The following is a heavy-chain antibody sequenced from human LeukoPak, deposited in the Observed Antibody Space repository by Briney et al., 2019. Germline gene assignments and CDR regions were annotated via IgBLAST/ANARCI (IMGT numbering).Heavy chain of an antibody. CDR3: ARAVIPGAITHYMDV. D-gene: IGHD2-2*01. CDR2: MNPNSGNT. J-gene: IGHJ6*03. V-gene: IGHV1-8*03. Sequence: ASVKISCKASGYTFTSYDINWVRQATGQGLEWMGWMNPNSGNTGYAQKFQGRVTITADESTSTAYMELSSLRSEDTAVYYCARAVIPGAITHYMDVWGKGTTVTVSS. CDR1: GYTFTSYD.